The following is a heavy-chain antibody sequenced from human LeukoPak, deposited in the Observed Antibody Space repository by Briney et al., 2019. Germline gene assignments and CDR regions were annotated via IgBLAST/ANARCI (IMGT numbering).Heavy chain of an antibody. CDR3: ATDGPRNRWELRTFDP. V-gene: IGHV1-24*01. D-gene: IGHD1-26*01. J-gene: IGHJ5*02. Sequence: ASVKVSCKVSGYTLTELFMHWVRQAPGKGLEWMGGFDPEDGETIYAQKFQGRVTMTEDTSTDTAYMELSSLRSEDTAVYYCATDGPRNRWELRTFDPWGQGTLVTVSS. CDR2: FDPEDGET. CDR1: GYTLTELF.